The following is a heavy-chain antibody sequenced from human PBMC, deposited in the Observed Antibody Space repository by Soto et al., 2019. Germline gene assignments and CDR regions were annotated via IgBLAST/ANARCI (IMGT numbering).Heavy chain of an antibody. V-gene: IGHV4-31*03. J-gene: IGHJ5*01. Sequence: SETLCLTCTVSGASISSGGYNWAWIRQHPGKGLEWIGHRHYSGITQHNPSLKSRVSVSVDTSKNQFSLTLSSETAADTAVYSCAYGWPRYTLRPGCWFDSWGQGTQVTVSS. CDR3: AYGWPRYTLRPGCWFDS. CDR1: GASISSGGYN. CDR2: RHYSGIT. D-gene: IGHD2-2*02.